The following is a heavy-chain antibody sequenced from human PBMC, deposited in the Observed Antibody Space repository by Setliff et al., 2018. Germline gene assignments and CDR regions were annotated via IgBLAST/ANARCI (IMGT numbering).Heavy chain of an antibody. D-gene: IGHD5-18*01. Sequence: SVKVSCKASGGTFSSYGITWVRQAPGQGLEWMGGTIPMFGTTNYAQKFQGRVTIITDASTSTSYMALSSLTSADTAVYYCAREGVDTRSSTDYRYYIDVWGKGTTVTVSS. V-gene: IGHV1-69*05. CDR3: AREGVDTRSSTDYRYYIDV. J-gene: IGHJ6*03. CDR1: GGTFSSYG. CDR2: TIPMFGTT.